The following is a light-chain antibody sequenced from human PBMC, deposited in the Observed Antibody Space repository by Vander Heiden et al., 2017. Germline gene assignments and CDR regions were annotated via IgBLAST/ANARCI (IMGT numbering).Light chain of an antibody. V-gene: IGKV3-11*01. CDR3: QQRSNWPLFT. CDR2: DAS. Sequence: ELVLTQSQATLSLSPGERATLSCRASQSVSSYLAWYQQKPGQAPRLLIYDASNRATGIPARFSGSGSGTDFTLTTSSLEPEDFAVYYCQQRSNWPLFTFGPGTKVDIK. J-gene: IGKJ3*01. CDR1: QSVSSY.